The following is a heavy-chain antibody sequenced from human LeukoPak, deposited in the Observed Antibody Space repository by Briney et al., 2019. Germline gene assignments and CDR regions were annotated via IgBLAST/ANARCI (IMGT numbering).Heavy chain of an antibody. V-gene: IGHV3-64*01. Sequence: PGGSLRLSCAASGFTFSSYAMHWVRQAPGKGLEYVSAISSNGGSTYYANSVKGRFTISRDNSKNTLYLQMGSLRAEDMAVYYCARARWDSSGYSQLLFDYWGQGTLVTVSS. D-gene: IGHD3-22*01. J-gene: IGHJ4*02. CDR2: ISSNGGST. CDR3: ARARWDSSGYSQLLFDY. CDR1: GFTFSSYA.